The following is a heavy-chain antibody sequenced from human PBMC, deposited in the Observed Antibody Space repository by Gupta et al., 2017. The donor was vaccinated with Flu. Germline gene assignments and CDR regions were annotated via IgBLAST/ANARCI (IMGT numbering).Heavy chain of an antibody. V-gene: IGHV1-2*02. CDR2: INPNSGGT. Sequence: QVQLVQSGAEVKKPGPSVKVSCKASGSTFTGYYMYGVRQAPGQGLEWMGWINPNSGGTNYAQKFQGRVTMTRDTSISTAYMELSRLRSDDTAVYYCARGEHYYGSGSYYPRGSFDYWGQGTLVTGSS. CDR1: GSTFTGYY. D-gene: IGHD3-10*01. CDR3: ARGEHYYGSGSYYPRGSFDY. J-gene: IGHJ4*02.